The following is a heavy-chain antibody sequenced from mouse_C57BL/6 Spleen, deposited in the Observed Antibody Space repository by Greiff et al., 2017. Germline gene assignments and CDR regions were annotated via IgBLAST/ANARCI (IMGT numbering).Heavy chain of an antibody. CDR2: ISSGGSYT. CDR1: GFTFSSYG. Sequence: EVKVVESGGDLVKPGGSLKLSCAASGFTFSSYGMSWVRQTPDKRLEWVATISSGGSYTYYPDSVKGRFTISRDNAKNTLYLQMSSLKSEDTAMYYWARHGGGYAMDYWGQGTSVTVCS. V-gene: IGHV5-6*01. J-gene: IGHJ4*01. CDR3: ARHGGGYAMDY.